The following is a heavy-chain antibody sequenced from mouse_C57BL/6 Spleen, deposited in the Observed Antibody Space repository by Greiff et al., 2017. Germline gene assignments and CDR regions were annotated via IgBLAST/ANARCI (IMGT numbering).Heavy chain of an antibody. J-gene: IGHJ1*03. V-gene: IGHV1-82*01. CDR3: ALTTVVAHWYFEV. D-gene: IGHD1-1*01. CDR2: IYPGDGDT. CDR1: GYAFSSSW. Sequence: VQLQQSGPELVKPGASVKISCKASGYAFSSSWMNWVKQRPGKGLEWIGRIYPGDGDTNYPGNFQGKATLTADKSSITAYMQLSSLTSEDSAVYFCALTTVVAHWYFEVWGTGTTVTVSS.